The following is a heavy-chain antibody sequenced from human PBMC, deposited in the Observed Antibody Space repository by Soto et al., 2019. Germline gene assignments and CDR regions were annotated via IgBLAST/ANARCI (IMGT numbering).Heavy chain of an antibody. CDR3: ARHGFYGDYSSNYFDP. D-gene: IGHD4-17*01. CDR2: IYPSDSTT. CDR1: GYSFTNYW. V-gene: IGHV5-51*01. J-gene: IGHJ5*02. Sequence: GESLKISCKGSGYSFTNYWIAWVRQMPGKGLEYMGIIYPSDSTTRYSPSFQGQVTISADKSISTAYLQWNSLKASDTAMYYCARHGFYGDYSSNYFDPWGQGTLVTVSS.